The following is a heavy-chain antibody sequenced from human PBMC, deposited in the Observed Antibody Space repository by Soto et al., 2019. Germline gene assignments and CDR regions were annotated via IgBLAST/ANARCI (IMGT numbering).Heavy chain of an antibody. CDR2: ISGSGGST. V-gene: IGHV3-23*01. J-gene: IGHJ4*02. Sequence: GGSLRLSCAASGFTFRSYAMSWVRQAPGKGLEWVSAISGSGGSTYYADPVKGRFTISRDNSKNTLYLQMNSLRAEDTAVYYCAKDPGIAGFRFDYWGQGTLVTVSS. CDR3: AKDPGIAGFRFDY. CDR1: GFTFRSYA. D-gene: IGHD6-13*01.